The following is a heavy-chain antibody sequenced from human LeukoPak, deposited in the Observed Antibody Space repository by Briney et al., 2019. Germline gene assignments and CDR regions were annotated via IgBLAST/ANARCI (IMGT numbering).Heavy chain of an antibody. CDR3: ARRYYYDSSGYYYASFDY. J-gene: IGHJ4*02. V-gene: IGHV5-51*01. Sequence: GESLKISCKGSGYSFTSHWIGWVRQMPGKGLEWMGIIYPGDSDTRYSPSFQGQVTISADKSISTAYLQWSSLKASDTAMYYCARRYYYDSSGYYYASFDYWGQGTLVTVSS. CDR2: IYPGDSDT. D-gene: IGHD3-22*01. CDR1: GYSFTSHW.